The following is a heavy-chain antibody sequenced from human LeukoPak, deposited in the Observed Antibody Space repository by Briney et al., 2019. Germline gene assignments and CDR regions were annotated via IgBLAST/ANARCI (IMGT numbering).Heavy chain of an antibody. Sequence: SETLSLTCTVSGGSISSYYWSWIRQPPGKGLEWIGYIYYSGSTNYNPSLKSRVTISVDTSKNQFSLKLSSVTAADTAVYYCARVGEYSSSWFIDAFDIWGQGTMVTVSS. CDR2: IYYSGST. CDR1: GGSISSYY. D-gene: IGHD6-13*01. V-gene: IGHV4-59*01. J-gene: IGHJ3*02. CDR3: ARVGEYSSSWFIDAFDI.